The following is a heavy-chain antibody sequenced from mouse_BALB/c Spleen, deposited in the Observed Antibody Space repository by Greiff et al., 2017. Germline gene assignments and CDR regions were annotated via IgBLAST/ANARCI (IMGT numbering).Heavy chain of an antibody. Sequence: EVQLQESGGGLVQPGGSRKLSCAASGFTFSDYGMAWVRQAPGKGPEWVAFISNLAYSIYYADTVTGRFTISRDNAKNNLYLQMSSLKSEDTAMYYCARERGITTGPFFAYWGQGTLVTVSA. CDR1: GFTFSDYG. J-gene: IGHJ3*01. D-gene: IGHD1-1*01. V-gene: IGHV5-15*02. CDR3: ARERGITTGPFFAY. CDR2: ISNLAYSI.